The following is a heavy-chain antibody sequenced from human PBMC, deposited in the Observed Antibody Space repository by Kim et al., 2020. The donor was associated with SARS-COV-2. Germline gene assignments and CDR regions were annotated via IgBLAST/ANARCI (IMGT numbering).Heavy chain of an antibody. CDR3: ASIYYYYGMDV. CDR2: T. V-gene: IGHV4-34*01. J-gene: IGHJ6*02. Sequence: TNYHPSLKSRVTISVDTSKNQFSLKLSSVTAADTAVYYCASIYYYYGMDVWGQGTTVTVSS.